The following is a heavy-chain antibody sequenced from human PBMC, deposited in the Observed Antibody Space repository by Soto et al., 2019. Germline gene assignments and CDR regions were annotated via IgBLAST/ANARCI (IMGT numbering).Heavy chain of an antibody. V-gene: IGHV2-5*02. J-gene: IGHJ4*02. D-gene: IGHD3-10*01. CDR1: GVSLSTSGVG. CDR3: AHSGALLSFGELLYPFDY. Sequence: QITLKESGPPLVKPTHTLTLTGTFAGVSLSTSGVGLGCIRQPPGKALEWLALIYWDDDKRYSPSMKSRLTITKDTSKTQVVLTMTNMDPVDTATYYCAHSGALLSFGELLYPFDYWGQGTLVTVSS. CDR2: IYWDDDK.